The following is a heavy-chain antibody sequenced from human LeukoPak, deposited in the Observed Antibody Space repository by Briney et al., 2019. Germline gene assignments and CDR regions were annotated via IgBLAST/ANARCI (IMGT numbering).Heavy chain of an antibody. CDR1: GYTFTSYG. CDR3: AKTDFWSGPAPYYFDY. CDR2: IIPIFGTA. Sequence: GASVKVSCKASGYTFTSYGISWVRQAPGQGLEWMGGIIPIFGTANYAQKFQGRVTITTDESTSTAYMELSSLRSEDTAVYYCAKTDFWSGPAPYYFDYWGQGTLVTVSS. D-gene: IGHD3-3*01. J-gene: IGHJ4*02. V-gene: IGHV1-69*05.